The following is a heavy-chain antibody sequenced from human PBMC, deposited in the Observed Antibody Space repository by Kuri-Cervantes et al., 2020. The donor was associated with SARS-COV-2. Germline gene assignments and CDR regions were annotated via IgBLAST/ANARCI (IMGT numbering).Heavy chain of an antibody. J-gene: IGHJ4*02. CDR2: IIHSGTT. V-gene: IGHV4-4*02. CDR1: GDSISNNNW. Sequence: SCAVFGDSISNNNWWNWVHQTPGKGLEWIGEIIHSGTTRYNWSLQSRVTISVDKSKNQFSLKLSSVTAADTAVYYCARDPLDYWGQGTLVTVSS. CDR3: ARDPLDY.